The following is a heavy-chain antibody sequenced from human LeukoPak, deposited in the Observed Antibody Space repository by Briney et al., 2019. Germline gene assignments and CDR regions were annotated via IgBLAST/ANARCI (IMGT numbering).Heavy chain of an antibody. CDR3: AKNSNYYDSKIDY. V-gene: IGHV3-23*01. CDR1: GFTFSSYA. J-gene: IGHJ4*02. D-gene: IGHD3-22*01. CDR2: ISGSGGST. Sequence: TGGSLRLSCAASGFTFSSYAMSWVRQAPGKGLEWVSAISGSGGSTYYADSVKGRFTISRDNSKNTLYLQMNSLRAEDTAVYYCAKNSNYYDSKIDYWGQGTLVTVSS.